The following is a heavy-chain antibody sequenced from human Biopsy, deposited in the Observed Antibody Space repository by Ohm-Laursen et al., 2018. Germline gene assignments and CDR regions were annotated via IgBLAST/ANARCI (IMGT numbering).Heavy chain of an antibody. CDR2: ISSGGYR. Sequence: TLSLTWTVSGGSISSDYWNWFRQHPEKGLEWIGYISSGGYRKYTPSLQSLITISMDTSRNQFSLRLNSVTSADTAVYYCARAPYVSGSFGWFDPWGQGIVVTVSS. CDR3: ARAPYVSGSFGWFDP. CDR1: GGSISSDY. D-gene: IGHD3-10*01. V-gene: IGHV4-31*01. J-gene: IGHJ5*02.